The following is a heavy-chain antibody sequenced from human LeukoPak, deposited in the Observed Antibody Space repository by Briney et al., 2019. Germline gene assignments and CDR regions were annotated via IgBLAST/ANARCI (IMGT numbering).Heavy chain of an antibody. CDR3: ARASVRIYIAAAEESLDAFDI. Sequence: SETLSLTCTVSGGSISGYYWSWIRQPPGKGLEWIGYIYYSGSTNYNPSLKSRVTISVDTSKNQFSLKLSSVTAADTAVYYCARASVRIYIAAAEESLDAFDIWGQGTMVTVSS. CDR1: GGSISGYY. V-gene: IGHV4-59*01. D-gene: IGHD6-13*01. J-gene: IGHJ3*02. CDR2: IYYSGST.